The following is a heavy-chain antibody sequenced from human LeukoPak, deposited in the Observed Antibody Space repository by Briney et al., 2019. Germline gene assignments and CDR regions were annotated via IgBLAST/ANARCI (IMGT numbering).Heavy chain of an antibody. CDR2: INHSGST. Sequence: SETLSLTCAVYGGSLSGYYWSWIRQPPGKGLEWIGEINHSGSTNYNPSLKSRVTISVDTTKNQFSQKLGSVTAADTSVYYCARGEALSDSSSPPSCFDYWGQGTLVTVSS. D-gene: IGHD6-6*01. CDR1: GGSLSGYY. V-gene: IGHV4-34*01. CDR3: ARGEALSDSSSPPSCFDY. J-gene: IGHJ4*02.